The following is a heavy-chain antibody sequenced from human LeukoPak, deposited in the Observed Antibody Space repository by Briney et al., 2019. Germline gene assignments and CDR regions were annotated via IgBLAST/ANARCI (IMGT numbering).Heavy chain of an antibody. CDR2: IIPIFGTA. V-gene: IGHV1-69*01. CDR1: GGTFSSYA. CDR3: ARDRISIVVVPAAKGGWFDP. J-gene: IGHJ5*02. D-gene: IGHD2-2*01. Sequence: SVKVSCKASGGTFSSYAISWVRQAPGQGLEWMGGIIPIFGTANYAQKFQGRVTITADESTSTAYMELSSLRSEDTAVYYCARDRISIVVVPAAKGGWFDPWGQGTLVTVSS.